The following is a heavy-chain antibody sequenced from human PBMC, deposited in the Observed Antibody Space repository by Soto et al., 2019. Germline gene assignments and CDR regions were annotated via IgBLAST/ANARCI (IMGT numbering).Heavy chain of an antibody. CDR3: AKADCSSTSCYLPHYYYYMDV. V-gene: IGHV3-23*01. CDR2: ISGSGGST. D-gene: IGHD2-2*01. J-gene: IGHJ6*03. CDR1: GFTFSSYA. Sequence: GGSLRLSCAASGFTFSSYAMSWVRQAPGKGLEWVSAISGSGGSTYYADSVKGRFTISRDNSKNTLYLQMNSLRAEDTAVYYCAKADCSSTSCYLPHYYYYMDVWGKGTTVTVSS.